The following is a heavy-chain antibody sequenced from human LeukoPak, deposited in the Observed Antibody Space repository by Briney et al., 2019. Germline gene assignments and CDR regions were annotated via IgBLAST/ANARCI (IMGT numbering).Heavy chain of an antibody. CDR3: ARDPMSAPIDY. D-gene: IGHD6-13*01. CDR2: ISGSGSPI. J-gene: IGHJ4*02. V-gene: IGHV3-48*01. Sequence: GGSLRLSCAVSEFTFSKFGMNWVRQAPGKGLEWVSYISGSGSPIHYADSVKGRFTISRDNAKSPLYLQMNSLRVEDTAVYYCARDPMSAPIDYWGQGTLVTVSS. CDR1: EFTFSKFG.